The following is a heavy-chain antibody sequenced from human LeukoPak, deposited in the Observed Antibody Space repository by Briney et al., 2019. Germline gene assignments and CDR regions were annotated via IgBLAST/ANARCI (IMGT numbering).Heavy chain of an antibody. CDR2: INHRGST. CDR3: ARHSSVYGSGSYLHY. J-gene: IGHJ4*02. CDR1: GGSFSGYY. V-gene: IGHV4-34*01. Sequence: PSETLSLTCAVYGGSFSGYYWSWIRQPPGKGLEWIGEINHRGSTNYNPSLKSRVTISVDTSKNQFSLKLSSVTAADTAVYYCARHSSVYGSGSYLHYWGQGTLVTVSS. D-gene: IGHD3-10*01.